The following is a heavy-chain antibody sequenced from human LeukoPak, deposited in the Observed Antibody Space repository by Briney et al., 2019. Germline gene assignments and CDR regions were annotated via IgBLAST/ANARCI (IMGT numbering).Heavy chain of an antibody. Sequence: GGSLRLSCAASGFIVSSMYMNWVRQAPGKGLEWVSVIYSGGSTYYADSVKGRFTISRDKSKNTLYLQMNTLRAEDTAVYYCYCGSGSDFDYWGQGTLVTVSS. CDR3: YCGSGSDFDY. CDR1: GFIVSSMY. J-gene: IGHJ4*02. CDR2: IYSGGST. V-gene: IGHV3-53*01. D-gene: IGHD3-10*01.